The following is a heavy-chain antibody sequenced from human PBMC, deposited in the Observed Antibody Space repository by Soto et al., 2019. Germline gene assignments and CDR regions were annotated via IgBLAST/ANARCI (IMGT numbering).Heavy chain of an antibody. Sequence: QVTLKESGPVLVKPTETLTLTCTVSGFSLSTARMGVSWIRQPPGKALEWLAHIFSNDEQSYSTSLKSRLTSPKYTSKSQVVLTMTNMDPVDTATYYCARIIGTQYDFWSGYTDVGFDPWGQGTLVTVSS. D-gene: IGHD3-3*01. CDR1: GFSLSTARMG. V-gene: IGHV2-26*01. CDR2: IFSNDEQ. CDR3: ARIIGTQYDFWSGYTDVGFDP. J-gene: IGHJ5*02.